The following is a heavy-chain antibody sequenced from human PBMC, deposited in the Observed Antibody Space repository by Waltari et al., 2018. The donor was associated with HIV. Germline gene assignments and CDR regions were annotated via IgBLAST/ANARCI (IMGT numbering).Heavy chain of an antibody. CDR3: AREMAAPGDYFDF. J-gene: IGHJ4*02. CDR2: ISPINT. Sequence: EVQLLESGGGLVQPGGSLRLACAASGFTFSTYSMGWVRQAPGKGLDYVSIISPINTSFAESVRGRFTISRDNSKNTVYLQMNSLRAEDTAIYYCAREMAAPGDYFDFWGQGTLVTVSS. D-gene: IGHD6-6*01. V-gene: IGHV3-23*01. CDR1: GFTFSTYS.